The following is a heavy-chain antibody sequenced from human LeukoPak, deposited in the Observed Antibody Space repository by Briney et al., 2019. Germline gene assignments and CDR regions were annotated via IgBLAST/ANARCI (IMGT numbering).Heavy chain of an antibody. Sequence: ASVKVSSKASGYTFTSYYMHWVRQAPGQGLEWMGIINPSGGSTSYAQKFQGRVTMTRDTSTSTVYMELSSLRSEDTAVYYCARNDYYDSSGYYSGPRNWFDPWGQGTLVTVSS. V-gene: IGHV1-46*01. D-gene: IGHD3-22*01. CDR2: INPSGGST. CDR3: ARNDYYDSSGYYSGPRNWFDP. J-gene: IGHJ5*02. CDR1: GYTFTSYY.